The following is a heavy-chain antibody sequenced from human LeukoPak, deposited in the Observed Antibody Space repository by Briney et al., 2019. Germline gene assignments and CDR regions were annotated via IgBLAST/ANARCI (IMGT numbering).Heavy chain of an antibody. CDR2: IRYDGSNK. J-gene: IGHJ6*03. CDR1: GFTFSSYG. V-gene: IGHV3-30*02. CDR3: AKNLNHYYYYMDV. Sequence: GGSLRLSCAASGFTFSSYGMHWVRQAPGKGLEWVAFIRYDGSNKYYADSVKGRFTISRDKSKNTLYLQMNSLRAEDTAVYYCAKNLNHYYYYMDVWGKGTTVTISS.